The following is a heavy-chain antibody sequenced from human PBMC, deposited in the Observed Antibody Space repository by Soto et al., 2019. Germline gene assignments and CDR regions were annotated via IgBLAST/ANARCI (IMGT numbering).Heavy chain of an antibody. V-gene: IGHV5-51*01. CDR3: AREQLPLHSSGWFDY. D-gene: IGHD6-19*01. Sequence: PGESLKISCKGSGYSFTSYWIGWVRQMPGKGLEWMGIIYPGDSDTRYNPSLKSRVTISVDTSKNQFSLKLSSVTAADTAVYYCAREQLPLHSSGWFDYWGQGTLVTVSS. CDR1: GYSFTSYW. CDR2: IYPGDSDT. J-gene: IGHJ4*02.